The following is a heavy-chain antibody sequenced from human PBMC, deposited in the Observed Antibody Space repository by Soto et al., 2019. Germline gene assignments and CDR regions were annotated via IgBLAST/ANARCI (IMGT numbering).Heavy chain of an antibody. V-gene: IGHV1-8*01. CDR2: MNPNSGNT. D-gene: IGHD6-13*01. Sequence: ASVKVSCKASGYTLTSYDINWVRQATGQGLEWMGWMNPNSGNTGYAQKFQGRVTMTRNTSISTAYMELSSLRSEDTAVYYCARAKEGRIAAAGLPFDPWGQGTLVTVSS. CDR1: GYTLTSYD. J-gene: IGHJ5*02. CDR3: ARAKEGRIAAAGLPFDP.